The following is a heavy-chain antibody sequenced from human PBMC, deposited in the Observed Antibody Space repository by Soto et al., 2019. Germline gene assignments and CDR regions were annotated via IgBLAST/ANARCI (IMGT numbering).Heavy chain of an antibody. Sequence: EVQLVESGGGLVQPGESLRLSCAASGLTFRSYWMHWVRQAPGKGLVWVSRINTDGSVAMYVDSVKGRFTISRDNAKNTLYLHMHSLRAQYKAVYYCVKDMQLWRLDSWGQGTRVTVSS. CDR2: INTDGSVA. CDR1: GLTFRSYW. V-gene: IGHV3-74*03. CDR3: VKDMQLWRLDS. J-gene: IGHJ4*02. D-gene: IGHD2-21*01.